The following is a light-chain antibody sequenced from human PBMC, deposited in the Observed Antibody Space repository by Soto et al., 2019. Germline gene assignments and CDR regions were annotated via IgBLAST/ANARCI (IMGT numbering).Light chain of an antibody. CDR3: QHYNTRSIA. J-gene: IGKJ4*01. V-gene: IGKV1-5*01. CDR1: ENIFKY. CDR2: AAS. Sequence: DIQMIQSPATLSASVGDRITITCRASENIFKYVAWYQQTSGSAPNLLIYAASDLESGVPSRFSGSGSGTGFSLTIDNLQPNDSATYYCQHYNTRSIAFGGGTKVDVK.